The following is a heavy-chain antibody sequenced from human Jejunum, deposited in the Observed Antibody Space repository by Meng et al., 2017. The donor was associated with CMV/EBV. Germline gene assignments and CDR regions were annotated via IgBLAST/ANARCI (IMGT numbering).Heavy chain of an antibody. CDR1: RGTFSSYT. D-gene: IGHD2-21*02. Sequence: SRGTFSSYTITWVRQAPGQGLEWMGRIIPILGTPNYAQRFQGRLTITADRSTNTVYMILSSLRSEDTAVYCCARDPQVVTTTPFFDYWGQGSLVTVSS. J-gene: IGHJ4*02. CDR2: IIPILGTP. V-gene: IGHV1-69*08. CDR3: ARDPQVVTTTPFFDY.